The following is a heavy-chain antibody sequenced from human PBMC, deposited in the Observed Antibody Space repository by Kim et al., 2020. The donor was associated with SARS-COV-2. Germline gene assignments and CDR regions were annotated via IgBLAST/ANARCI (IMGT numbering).Heavy chain of an antibody. CDR3: ARVGYHDTSGLDC. J-gene: IGHJ4*02. D-gene: IGHD3-22*01. Sequence: GGSLRLSCVASGFTFSAYWMHWLRQAPGKGLVWVSRISSDGSSTNYADSVKGRFTISRDNAKNTLYLQMNSLRAEDTAVYYCARVGYHDTSGLDCWGLGTLVTVSS. CDR1: GFTFSAYW. V-gene: IGHV3-74*01. CDR2: ISSDGSST.